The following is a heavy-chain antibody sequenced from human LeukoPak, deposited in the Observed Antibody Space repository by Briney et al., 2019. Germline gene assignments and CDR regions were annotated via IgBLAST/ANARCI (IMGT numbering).Heavy chain of an antibody. V-gene: IGHV1-2*02. CDR3: ARDGYSSGWPGGY. CDR2: INPNSGGT. CDR1: GYTFTGYY. D-gene: IGHD6-19*01. J-gene: IGHJ4*02. Sequence: ASVKVSCKASGYTFTGYYMHWVRQAPGQGLEWMGWINPNSGGTNYAQKFQGRVTMTRDTSISTAYMELRRLRSDDTAVYYCARDGYSSGWPGGYWGQGTLVTVSS.